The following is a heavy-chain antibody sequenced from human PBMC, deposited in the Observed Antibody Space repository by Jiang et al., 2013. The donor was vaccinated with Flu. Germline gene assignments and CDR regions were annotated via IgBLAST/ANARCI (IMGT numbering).Heavy chain of an antibody. J-gene: IGHJ4*02. D-gene: IGHD1-26*01. CDR1: GGSITSYF. Sequence: GPGLVKPSETLSLTCTVSGGSITSYFWSWIRQPPGKGLEWIGYIYYSGSTNYSPSLQSRVTMSLDTPKNQFSLKLSSLTAADTAVYYCARQGMVGTAVDYWGQGTLVAVSS. CDR2: IYYSGST. CDR3: ARQGMVGTAVDY. V-gene: IGHV4-59*08.